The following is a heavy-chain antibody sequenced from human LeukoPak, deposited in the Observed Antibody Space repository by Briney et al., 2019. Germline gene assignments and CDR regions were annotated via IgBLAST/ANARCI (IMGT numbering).Heavy chain of an antibody. CDR2: IKSKTDGGTT. CDR3: TTVGSSWYLHYYFGY. J-gene: IGHJ4*02. Sequence: PGGSLRLSCAASGFTFSNAWMSWVRQAPGKGLEWVGRIKSKTDGGTTDYAAPVKGRFTISRDDSKNTLYLQMNSLKTEDTAVYYCTTVGSSWYLHYYFGYWGQGTLVTVSS. D-gene: IGHD6-13*01. CDR1: GFTFSNAW. V-gene: IGHV3-15*01.